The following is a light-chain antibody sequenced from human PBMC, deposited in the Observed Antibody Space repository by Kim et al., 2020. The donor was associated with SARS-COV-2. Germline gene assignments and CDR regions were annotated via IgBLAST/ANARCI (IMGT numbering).Light chain of an antibody. CDR2: LGS. Sequence: PASISCTSSRSLLHSNGYNYLDWYLQKPGQSPQVLIYLGSNRASGVPDRFSDSGSGTDFTLKISRVEAEDVGVYYCMQALQTPLTFGGGTKVDIK. CDR3: MQALQTPLT. V-gene: IGKV2-28*01. CDR1: RSLLHSNGYNY. J-gene: IGKJ4*01.